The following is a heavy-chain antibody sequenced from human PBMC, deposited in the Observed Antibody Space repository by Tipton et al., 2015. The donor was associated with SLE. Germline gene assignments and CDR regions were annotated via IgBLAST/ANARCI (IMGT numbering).Heavy chain of an antibody. CDR2: IYYSGTT. J-gene: IGHJ3*02. V-gene: IGHV4-59*08. CDR3: ARPITMGGPNAFDI. D-gene: IGHD3-10*01. Sequence: LRLSCTVSGGSISSYYWCWIWHPPGKGLEWIGYIYYSGTTNYKPSLKFRVTISVDTSKKQFSLKLSSVTAADAAVYYCARPITMGGPNAFDIWGQGTMVTVSS. CDR1: GGSISSYY.